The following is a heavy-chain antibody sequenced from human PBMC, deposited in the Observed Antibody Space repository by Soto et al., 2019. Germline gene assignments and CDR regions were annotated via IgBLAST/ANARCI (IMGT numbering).Heavy chain of an antibody. CDR2: ISYDGSNK. Sequence: SCAASGFTFSSYSMHWARQAPGKGLEWVAVISYDGSNKYYADSVKGRFTISRDNSKNTLYLQMNSLRAEDTAVYYCAREQDIVVVPAANFYGMDVWGQGTTVTVSS. D-gene: IGHD2-2*01. CDR3: AREQDIVVVPAANFYGMDV. J-gene: IGHJ6*02. V-gene: IGHV3-30-3*01. CDR1: GFTFSSYS.